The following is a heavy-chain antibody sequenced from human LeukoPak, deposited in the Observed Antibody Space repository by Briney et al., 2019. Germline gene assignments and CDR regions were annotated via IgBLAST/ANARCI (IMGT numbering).Heavy chain of an antibody. CDR2: IWYDGSNK. J-gene: IGHJ4*02. D-gene: IGHD3-22*01. V-gene: IGHV3-33*01. CDR3: ARDSGEYYYDSSGYLYY. CDR1: GFTFSSYG. Sequence: HSGGSLRLSCAASGFTFSSYGMHWVRQAPGKGLEWVAVIWYDGSNKYYADSVKGRFTISRDNSKNTLYLQMNSLRAEDTAVYYCARDSGEYYYDSSGYLYYWGQGTLVTVSS.